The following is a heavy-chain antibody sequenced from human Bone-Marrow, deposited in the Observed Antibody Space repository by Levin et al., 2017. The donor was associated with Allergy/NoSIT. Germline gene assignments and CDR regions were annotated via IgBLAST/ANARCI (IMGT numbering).Heavy chain of an antibody. CDR2: INHSGST. V-gene: IGHV4-34*01. D-gene: IGHD3-9*01. J-gene: IGHJ6*03. Sequence: GSLRLSCAVYGGSFSGYYWSWIRQPPGKGLEWIGEINHSGSTNYNPSLKSRVTISVDTSKNQFSLKLSSVTAADTAVYYCARRRPGYYDILTGYYHYYYYMDVWGKGTTVTVSS. CDR1: GGSFSGYY. CDR3: ARRRPGYYDILTGYYHYYYYMDV.